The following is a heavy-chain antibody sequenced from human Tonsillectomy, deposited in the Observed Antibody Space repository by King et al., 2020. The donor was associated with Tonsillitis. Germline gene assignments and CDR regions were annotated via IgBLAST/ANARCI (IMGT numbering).Heavy chain of an antibody. CDR3: STDLTLGSWRNLDY. CDR1: GFTFSNAW. D-gene: IGHD6-13*01. Sequence: VQLVESGGNLVKPGGSLRLSCAVSGFTFSNAWMSWVRQAPGKGLEWVGRIKSETYGGTTDYAAFVKGRYTISRDDSKDTLYLQMNSLETGDTGVYYCSTDLTLGSWRNLDYWGRGTPVIVSS. V-gene: IGHV3-15*01. CDR2: IKSETYGGTT. J-gene: IGHJ4*02.